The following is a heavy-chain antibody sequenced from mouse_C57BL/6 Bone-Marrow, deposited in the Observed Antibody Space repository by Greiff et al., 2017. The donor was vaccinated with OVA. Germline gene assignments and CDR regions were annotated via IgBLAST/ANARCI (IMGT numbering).Heavy chain of an antibody. CDR2: ISDGGSYT. D-gene: IGHD1-1*01. CDR1: GFTFSSYA. CDR3: AREDYYYCSSSYAMDY. Sequence: DVKLVESGGGLVKPGGSLKLSCAASGFTFSSYAMSWVRQTPEKRLEWVATISDGGSYTYYPDNVKGRFTISRDNAKNNLYLQMSHLKSEDTAMYYCAREDYYYCSSSYAMDYWGQGTSVTVSS. J-gene: IGHJ4*01. V-gene: IGHV5-4*01.